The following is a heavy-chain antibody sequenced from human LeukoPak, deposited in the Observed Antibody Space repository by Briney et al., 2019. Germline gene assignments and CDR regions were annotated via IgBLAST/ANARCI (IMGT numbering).Heavy chain of an antibody. CDR1: GGSISSYY. J-gene: IGHJ5*02. V-gene: IGHV4-59*01. CDR3: ARDWSSSSIEGPGTWFDP. D-gene: IGHD6-13*01. CDR2: IYYSGST. Sequence: SETLSLTCTVSGGSISSYYWSWIRQPPGKGLEWIGCIYYSGSTNYNPSLKSRVTISVDTSKNQFSLKLSSVTAADTAVYYCARDWSSSSIEGPGTWFDPWGQGTLVTVSS.